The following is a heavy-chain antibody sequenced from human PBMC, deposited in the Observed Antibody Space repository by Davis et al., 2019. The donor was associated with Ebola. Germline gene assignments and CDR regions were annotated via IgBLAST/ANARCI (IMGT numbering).Heavy chain of an antibody. CDR3: ARDIVVVPAAIHRYYYYGMDV. V-gene: IGHV4-34*01. CDR1: GGSFSGYY. CDR2: IYYSGST. J-gene: IGHJ6*02. D-gene: IGHD2-2*01. Sequence: SETLSLTCAVYGGSFSGYYWGWIRQPSGKGLAWSGSIYYSGSTYSNPSLKSRVTISVDTSKNQFSLKLSSVTAADTAVYYCARDIVVVPAAIHRYYYYGMDVWGQGTTVTVSS.